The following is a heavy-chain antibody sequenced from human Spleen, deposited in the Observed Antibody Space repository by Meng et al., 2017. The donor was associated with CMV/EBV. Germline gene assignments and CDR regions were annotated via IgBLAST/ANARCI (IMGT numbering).Heavy chain of an antibody. Sequence: ASVKVSCKASGYTFTSYYIHWVRQAPGQGPEWMGIISPSGGSTVYAQRFQGRVTMTRDTSTSTVYMELSSLRSEDTAVYYCAREGGDYGSGSRTWAFDYWGQGTLVTVSS. CDR2: ISPSGGST. J-gene: IGHJ4*02. V-gene: IGHV1-46*01. CDR1: GYTFTSYY. D-gene: IGHD3-10*01. CDR3: AREGGDYGSGSRTWAFDY.